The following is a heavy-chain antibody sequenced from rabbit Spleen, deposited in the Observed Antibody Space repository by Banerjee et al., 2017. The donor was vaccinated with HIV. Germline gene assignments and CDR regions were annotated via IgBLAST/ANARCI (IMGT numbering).Heavy chain of an antibody. Sequence: QEQLVESGGGLVQPEGSLTLTCKASGFSFSNKAMMCWVRQAPGKGLEWIACINIVTYKAVYATWAKGRFTISKTSSTTVTLQMTSLTAADTATYFCARDTSSSFSSYGMDLWGQGTLVTVS. D-gene: IGHD1-1*01. CDR2: INIVTYKA. V-gene: IGHV1S45*01. CDR3: ARDTSSSFSSYGMDL. J-gene: IGHJ6*01. CDR1: GFSFSNKAM.